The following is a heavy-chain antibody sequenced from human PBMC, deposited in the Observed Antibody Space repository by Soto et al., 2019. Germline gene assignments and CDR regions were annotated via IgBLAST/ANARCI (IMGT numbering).Heavy chain of an antibody. CDR1: GGSISSYY. J-gene: IGHJ3*02. V-gene: IGHV4-4*07. Sequence: PSETLSLTCTVSGGSISSYYCSWVRQPAGKGLEWIGRIYTSGITNYNPSLKSRVTMSVDTPKNQFSLKLSSVTAADKAVYYCARDVGTPTTIAFDISGQGTMVAVSS. D-gene: IGHD1-7*01. CDR2: IYTSGIT. CDR3: ARDVGTPTTIAFDI.